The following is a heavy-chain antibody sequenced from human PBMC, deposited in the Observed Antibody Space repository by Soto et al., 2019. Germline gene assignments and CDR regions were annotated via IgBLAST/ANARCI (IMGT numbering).Heavy chain of an antibody. V-gene: IGHV4-34*01. CDR1: GGSCSPYF. D-gene: IGHD6-19*01. CDR3: ARLASGWQYYYFDF. Sequence: QVQLQQWGAGLLKPSETLSLTCAVDGGSCSPYFWSWIRQPPGLGLAWLGEINHSGSTNYNPSLTRRATLSVDTSKNQVSLKLTSVTAADTAVYYCARLASGWQYYYFDFWGRGTPVTVSS. J-gene: IGHJ2*01. CDR2: INHSGST.